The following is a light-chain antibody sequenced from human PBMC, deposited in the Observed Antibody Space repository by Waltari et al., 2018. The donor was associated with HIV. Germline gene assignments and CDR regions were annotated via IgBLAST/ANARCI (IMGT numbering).Light chain of an antibody. J-gene: IGLJ2*01. Sequence: QSALTQPRSVSGSPGQSVTISCTGTNSDVGAYNYVGWYQQYPGKAPKLLIYDVYKRPSAVPDRFSGSKSGNTASLTISGLQAEDEADYHCCSFTQSHTAVFGGGTKLTVL. CDR1: NSDVGAYNY. CDR3: CSFTQSHTAV. CDR2: DVY. V-gene: IGLV2-11*01.